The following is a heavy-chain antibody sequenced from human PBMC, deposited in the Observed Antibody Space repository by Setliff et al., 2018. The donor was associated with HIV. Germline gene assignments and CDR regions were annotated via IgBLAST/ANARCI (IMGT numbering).Heavy chain of an antibody. CDR2: ISGSGGST. D-gene: IGHD2-8*02. J-gene: IGHJ4*02. Sequence: PGGSLRLSCAASEFTFRTHAMSWVRQAPGKGLEWVSGISGSGGSTYYADSVKGRFTISRDKSKNTLFLRMNSLRADDTAVYYCATARPRHLVSTNPPYYFDYWGQGSLVTVSS. V-gene: IGHV3-23*01. CDR1: EFTFRTHA. CDR3: ATARPRHLVSTNPPYYFDY.